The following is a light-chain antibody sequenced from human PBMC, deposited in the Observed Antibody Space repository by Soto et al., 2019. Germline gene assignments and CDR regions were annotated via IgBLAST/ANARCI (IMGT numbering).Light chain of an antibody. CDR2: AAS. CDR3: QKYSSVPV. Sequence: DIQMTQSPTSLSASVGDRVTITCRASQGIRIFVAWYQQKPGKAPKLLIYAASTLQSGVPPRFSGSGSGTDFTLTINSLQPEDVATYSCQKYSSVPVFGPGTKVEIK. V-gene: IGKV1-27*01. J-gene: IGKJ3*01. CDR1: QGIRIF.